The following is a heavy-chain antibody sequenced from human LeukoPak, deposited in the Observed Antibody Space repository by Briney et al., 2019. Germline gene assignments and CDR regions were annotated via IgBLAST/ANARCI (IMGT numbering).Heavy chain of an antibody. D-gene: IGHD3-22*01. V-gene: IGHV3-23*01. J-gene: IGHJ4*02. CDR1: GFTFSSYA. CDR2: ISGSGGST. Sequence: GGSLRLSCAASGFTFSSYAMSWVRQAPGKGLEGVSAISGSGGSTYYADSVKGRFTISRDNAENSLFLQMNSLRAEDTAVYYCARDYHDSTGYYYFWGQGTLVTVSS. CDR3: ARDYHDSTGYYYF.